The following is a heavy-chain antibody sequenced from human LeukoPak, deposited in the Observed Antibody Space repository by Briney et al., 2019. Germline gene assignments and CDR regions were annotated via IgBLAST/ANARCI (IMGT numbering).Heavy chain of an antibody. CDR1: GFTFSSPW. D-gene: IGHD6-13*01. CDR3: ARYTRPIDY. Sequence: PGGSLRLSCAASGFTFSSPWMSWVRQAPGKGLEWVATIKADGSGAYYVDSVKCRFTISRDNAKNSLYLQMNSLRAEDTAVYFCARYTRPIDYWGQGTLVTVSS. V-gene: IGHV3-7*05. CDR2: IKADGSGA. J-gene: IGHJ4*02.